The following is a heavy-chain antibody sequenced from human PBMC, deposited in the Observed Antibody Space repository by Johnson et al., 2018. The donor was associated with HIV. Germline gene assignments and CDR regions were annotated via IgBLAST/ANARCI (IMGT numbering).Heavy chain of an antibody. Sequence: QVQLVESGGGVVQPGRSLRLSCAASGFTFSSYAMHWVRQAPGKGLEWVAVISYDGSNKYYADSVKGRFPISRDNSKNTLYLQMHSLRAEDTAVYYCARDGGNDYGDYVGGGALDIWGQGTMVTVSS. J-gene: IGHJ3*02. D-gene: IGHD4-17*01. CDR3: ARDGGNDYGDYVGGGALDI. V-gene: IGHV3-30-3*01. CDR1: GFTFSSYA. CDR2: ISYDGSNK.